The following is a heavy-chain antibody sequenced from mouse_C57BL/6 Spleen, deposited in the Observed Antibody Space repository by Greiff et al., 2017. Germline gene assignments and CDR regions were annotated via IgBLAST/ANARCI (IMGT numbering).Heavy chain of an antibody. CDR1: GFTFSSYA. CDR3: ARPTLTMIGGFAY. V-gene: IGHV5-4*03. Sequence: EVMLVESGGGLVKPGGSLKLSCAASGFTFSSYAMSWVRQTPEKRLEWVATISDGGSYTYYPDNVKGRFTISRDTAKNNLYLQLRHLKSEDTAVYYCARPTLTMIGGFAYWGQGTLVTVSA. D-gene: IGHD2-4*01. CDR2: ISDGGSYT. J-gene: IGHJ3*01.